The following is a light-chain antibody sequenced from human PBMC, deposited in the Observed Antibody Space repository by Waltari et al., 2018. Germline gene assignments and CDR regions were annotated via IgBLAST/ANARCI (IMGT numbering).Light chain of an antibody. CDR2: WAS. V-gene: IGKV4-1*01. CDR3: QQYYATPLT. CDR1: QSLLYSSNNKNY. J-gene: IGKJ1*01. Sequence: DIVMTQSPDSLAVSLGERVTINCKSSQSLLYSSNNKNYLAWYQQPPGQAPKLLIYWASTRESGVPNRFSGSGSGTDFTLTISGLQAEDVAVYSCQQYYATPLTFGQGTKVEIK.